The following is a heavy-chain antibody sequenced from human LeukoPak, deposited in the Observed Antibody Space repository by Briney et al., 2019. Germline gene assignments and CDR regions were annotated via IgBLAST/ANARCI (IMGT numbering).Heavy chain of an antibody. Sequence: GGSLRLSCAASGFTFSSYGMHWVRQAPGKGLEWVAVIWYDGSNKYYADSVKGRFTISRDNSKNTLYLQMNSLRAEDTAVYYCAKGGSGARRVDYFDYWGQGTLVTVSS. CDR1: GFTFSSYG. CDR3: AKGGSGARRVDYFDY. V-gene: IGHV3-33*06. J-gene: IGHJ4*02. D-gene: IGHD3-10*01. CDR2: IWYDGSNK.